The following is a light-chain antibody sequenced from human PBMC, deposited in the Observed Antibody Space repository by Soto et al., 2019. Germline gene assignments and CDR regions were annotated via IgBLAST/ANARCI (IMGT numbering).Light chain of an antibody. CDR2: EVN. Sequence: QSVLTQPPSASGSAGQSVTISCTGTSRDVGNYNYVSWYQQHPDKAPKLMIYEVNKRPSGVPDRFSGSKSGNTASLTVSGLQAEDEDDYYCSSYAGFSNPVIFCEVTKLTVL. CDR3: SSYAGFSNPVI. CDR1: SRDVGNYNY. V-gene: IGLV2-8*01. J-gene: IGLJ2*01.